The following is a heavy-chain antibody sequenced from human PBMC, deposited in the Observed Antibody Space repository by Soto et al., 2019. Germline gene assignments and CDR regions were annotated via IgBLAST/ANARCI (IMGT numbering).Heavy chain of an antibody. V-gene: IGHV3-11*06. J-gene: IGHJ4*02. Sequence: GGSLRLSCAASGFTFSDYYMSWIRQAPGKGLEWVSYISSSSYTNYADSVKGRFIISRDNAKNSLYLQMNSLRAEDTAVYYCAREASSYGEGYFDYWGQGTLVTVSS. CDR2: ISSSSYT. CDR3: AREASSYGEGYFDY. D-gene: IGHD5-18*01. CDR1: GFTFSDYY.